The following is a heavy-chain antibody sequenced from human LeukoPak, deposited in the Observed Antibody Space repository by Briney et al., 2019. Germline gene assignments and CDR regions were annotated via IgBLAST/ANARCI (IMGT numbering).Heavy chain of an antibody. CDR3: ARAIPPRYDYFWGSYRPKSKYFDY. Sequence: ASVKVSCKASGYTFTSYDINWVRQATGQGLEWMGWMNPKSGNTGYAQKFQGRVTMTRKTSISTAYMELSSLRSEDTAVYYCARAIPPRYDYFWGSYRPKSKYFDYWGQGTLVTVSS. D-gene: IGHD3-16*02. J-gene: IGHJ4*02. V-gene: IGHV1-8*01. CDR2: MNPKSGNT. CDR1: GYTFTSYD.